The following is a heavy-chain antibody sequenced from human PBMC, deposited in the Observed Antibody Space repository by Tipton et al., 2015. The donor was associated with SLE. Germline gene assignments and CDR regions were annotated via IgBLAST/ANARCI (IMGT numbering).Heavy chain of an antibody. J-gene: IGHJ4*02. CDR1: GFTFSSYG. D-gene: IGHD6-6*01. CDR2: IRYDGSNR. CDR3: ARTSPYYKYSSSPGDY. V-gene: IGHV3-30*02. Sequence: SLRLSCAASGFTFSSYGMHWVRQAPGKGLEWVAFIRYDGSNRYYADSVKGRFTISRDNSKNTLYLQMNSLRAEDTAVYYCARTSPYYKYSSSPGDYWGQGTLVTVSS.